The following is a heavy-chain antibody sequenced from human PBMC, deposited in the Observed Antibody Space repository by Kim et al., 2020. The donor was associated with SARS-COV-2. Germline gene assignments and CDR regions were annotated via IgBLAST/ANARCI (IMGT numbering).Heavy chain of an antibody. V-gene: IGHV3-48*03. Sequence: GGSLRLSCAASGFTFSSYEMNWVRQAPGKGLEWVSYISSSCSTIYYADSVKGRFTISRDNPKNALYLQMNSLRAEDTAVYYCARDPYSSSYNYYGMDVWGQGTTVTVSS. CDR3: ARDPYSSSYNYYGMDV. D-gene: IGHD6-13*01. J-gene: IGHJ6*02. CDR2: ISSSCSTI. CDR1: GFTFSSYE.